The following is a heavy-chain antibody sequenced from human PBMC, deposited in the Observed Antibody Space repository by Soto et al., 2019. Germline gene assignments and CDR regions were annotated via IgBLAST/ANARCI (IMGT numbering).Heavy chain of an antibody. CDR2: IKTNSGDT. D-gene: IGHD3-3*02. J-gene: IGHJ4*02. CDR3: ATDPKVLAGTFDS. CDR1: GSTFSDYY. Sequence: ASVKVSCKASGSTFSDYYIHWVRQAPGQGLEWIGWIKTNSGDTIHAQRFQARVTMTIDTSISTAFMELSRLTFDDSAVYYCATDPKVLAGTFDSWGQGTQVTVSS. V-gene: IGHV1-2*02.